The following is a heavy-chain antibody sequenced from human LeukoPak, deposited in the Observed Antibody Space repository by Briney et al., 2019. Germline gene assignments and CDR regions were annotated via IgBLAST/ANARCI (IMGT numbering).Heavy chain of an antibody. Sequence: GESQKISSKGSGYSFTNYWIGWVRRIPGKGLEWMGIIYPGDSDTRYSPSFQGQVTISADKSISTAYLQWSSLKASDTAMYYCARSYYGGNPRMVQHWGQGTLVTVSS. D-gene: IGHD4-23*01. CDR1: GYSFTNYW. CDR2: IYPGDSDT. CDR3: ARSYYGGNPRMVQH. J-gene: IGHJ1*01. V-gene: IGHV5-51*01.